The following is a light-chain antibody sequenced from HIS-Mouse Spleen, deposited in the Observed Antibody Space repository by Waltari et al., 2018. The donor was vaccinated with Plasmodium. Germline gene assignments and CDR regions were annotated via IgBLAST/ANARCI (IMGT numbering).Light chain of an antibody. J-gene: IGLJ1*01. CDR3: CSYAGSSTYV. CDR1: SSDVASYNL. CDR2: EGG. Sequence: QSALTQPASVSGSPGQSITISCTGTSSDVASYNLVSWYQQHPGKAPKLMIYEGGKRPSGVCNRCSGSKSGNTGSLTISGLQAEDEADYYCCSYAGSSTYVFGTGTKVTVL. V-gene: IGLV2-23*01.